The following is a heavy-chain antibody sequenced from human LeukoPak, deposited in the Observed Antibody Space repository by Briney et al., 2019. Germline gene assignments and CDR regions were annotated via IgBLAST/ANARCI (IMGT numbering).Heavy chain of an antibody. D-gene: IGHD6-19*01. CDR2: IYYSGST. CDR3: ARDQRQWLALANYNWFDP. Sequence: SETLSLTCTVSGGSISSYYWSWIRQPPGKGLEWIGYIYYSGSTNYNPSLKSRVTISVDTSKNQFSLKLSSVTAADTAVYYCARDQRQWLALANYNWFDPWGQETLVTVSS. V-gene: IGHV4-59*01. CDR1: GGSISSYY. J-gene: IGHJ5*02.